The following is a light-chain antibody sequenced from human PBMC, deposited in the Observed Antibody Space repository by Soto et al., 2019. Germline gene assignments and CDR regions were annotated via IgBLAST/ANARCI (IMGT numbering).Light chain of an antibody. V-gene: IGKV1-5*01. Sequence: IQRAQSPYSLSASVGDRVTITFRASQSISSYLNWYLQKPGKAPKLLIYDASNLETGVPSRFSDSGSGREFTLTISSLQPDDFATYYCQHYNSYGTFGQVTKVDIK. J-gene: IGKJ1*01. CDR3: QHYNSYGT. CDR1: QSISSY. CDR2: DAS.